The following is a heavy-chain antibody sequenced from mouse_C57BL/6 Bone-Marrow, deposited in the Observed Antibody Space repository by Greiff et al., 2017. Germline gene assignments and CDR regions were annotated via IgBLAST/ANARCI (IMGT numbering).Heavy chain of an antibody. CDR3: ARHSFAY. CDR2: ISGGGGNT. J-gene: IGHJ3*01. CDR1: GFTFSSYT. Sequence: EVMLVESGGGLVKPGGSLKLSCAASGFTFSSYTMSWVRQTPEKRLEWVATISGGGGNTYYPDSVKGRFTISRDTAKNTLYLQMSCLRSEDTALYYCARHSFAYWGQGTVVTVSA. V-gene: IGHV5-9*01.